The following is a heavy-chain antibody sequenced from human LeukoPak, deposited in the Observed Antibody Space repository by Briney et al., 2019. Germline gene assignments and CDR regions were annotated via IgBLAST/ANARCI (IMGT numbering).Heavy chain of an antibody. J-gene: IGHJ4*02. CDR3: AREGRGNYFGTVDY. V-gene: IGHV3-30*01. CDR2: ISYDGSNK. CDR1: GFTFSSYP. Sequence: GGSLRLSCAASGFTFSSYPMHWVRQAPGKGLQWVAVISYDGSNKYYADSVKGRFSISRDTSKNTLYLQMNSLEPDDTAVYYCAREGRGNYFGTVDYWGQGTLVTVSS. D-gene: IGHD3-10*01.